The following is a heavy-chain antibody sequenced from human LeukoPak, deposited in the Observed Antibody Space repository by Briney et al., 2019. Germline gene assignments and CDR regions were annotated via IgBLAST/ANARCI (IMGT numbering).Heavy chain of an antibody. D-gene: IGHD2-2*01. J-gene: IGHJ4*02. CDR2: ISGSGGST. V-gene: IGHV3-23*01. CDR1: GFTFSSYA. Sequence: GGSLRLSCAASGFTFSSYAMSWVRQAPGKGLEWVSAISGSGGSTYYADSVKGRFTISRDNSKNTLYLQMNSLRAEDTAVYYCAEVKVVPAAPHYFDYWGQGTLVTVSS. CDR3: AEVKVVPAAPHYFDY.